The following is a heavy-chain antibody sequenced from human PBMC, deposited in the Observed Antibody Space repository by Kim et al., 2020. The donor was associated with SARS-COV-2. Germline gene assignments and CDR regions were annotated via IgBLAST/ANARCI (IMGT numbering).Heavy chain of an antibody. D-gene: IGHD6-13*01. Sequence: ASVKVSCKASGYTFTSYAMHWVRQAPGQRLEWMGWINAGNGNTKYSQKFQGRVTIARDTSASTAYMELSSLRSEDTAVYYCAGEIAAAGTSDYWGQGTLVTVSS. V-gene: IGHV1-3*01. J-gene: IGHJ4*02. CDR2: INAGNGNT. CDR3: AGEIAAAGTSDY. CDR1: GYTFTSYA.